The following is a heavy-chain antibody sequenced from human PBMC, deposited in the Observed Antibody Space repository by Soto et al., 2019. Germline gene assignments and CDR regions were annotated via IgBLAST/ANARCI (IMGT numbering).Heavy chain of an antibody. V-gene: IGHV4-34*01. Sequence: SETLSLTCAVYGGSFSGYYWSWIRQPPGKGLEWIGEINHSGNTNYNPSLKSRVTISVDTSKNQFSLKLSSVTAADTAVYYCARDEAAAATGGIDPWGQGTLVTISS. D-gene: IGHD6-13*01. CDR3: ARDEAAAATGGIDP. CDR1: GGSFSGYY. CDR2: INHSGNT. J-gene: IGHJ5*02.